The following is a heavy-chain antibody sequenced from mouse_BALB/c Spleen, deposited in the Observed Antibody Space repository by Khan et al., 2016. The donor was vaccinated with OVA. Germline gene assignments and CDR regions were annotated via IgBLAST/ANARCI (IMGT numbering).Heavy chain of an antibody. D-gene: IGHD1-3*01. CDR1: GYTFTTAG. CDR3: ARGEAGEYRSDGGAIEY. Sequence: QIQLVQSGPELKKPGETVRISCKASGYTFTTAGIQWVQKMPGKGLKWIGWINTHSGVPKYAEDFKGRFAFSLEISVNTAYLQITNLKNEDTATYDCARGEAGEYRSDGGAIEYWGQGTSVTGSA. CDR2: INTHSGVP. V-gene: IGHV9-4*02. J-gene: IGHJ4*01.